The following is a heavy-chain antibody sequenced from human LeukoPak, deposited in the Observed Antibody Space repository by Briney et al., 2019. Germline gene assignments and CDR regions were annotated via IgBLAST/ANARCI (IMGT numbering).Heavy chain of an antibody. V-gene: IGHV1-46*01. CDR1: GYTFTSYY. CDR2: INPSGGST. CDR3: ARDQEGSYYVGDY. Sequence: ASVKVSCKASGYTFTSYYMHWVRQAPGQGLEWMGIINPSGGSTSYAQKFQGRVTITADKSTSTAYMELSSLRSEDTAVHYCARDQEGSYYVGDYWGQGTLVTVSS. J-gene: IGHJ4*02. D-gene: IGHD1-26*01.